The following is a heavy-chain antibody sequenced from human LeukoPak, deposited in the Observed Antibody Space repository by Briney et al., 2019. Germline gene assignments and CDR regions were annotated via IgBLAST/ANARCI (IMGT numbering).Heavy chain of an antibody. D-gene: IGHD6-19*01. Sequence: SETLSLTCTVSGGSIRSRYYYCGWIRQRLGKGVEWVGGIYYTGSTYDNPSLKSRVTISVDTSKNQFSLKLNSVTAADTAVYYCARHPLSYGSVGGLAYFGYWGQGTLVTVSS. CDR1: GGSIRSRYYY. CDR3: ARHPLSYGSVGGLAYFGY. V-gene: IGHV4-39*01. J-gene: IGHJ4*02. CDR2: IYYTGST.